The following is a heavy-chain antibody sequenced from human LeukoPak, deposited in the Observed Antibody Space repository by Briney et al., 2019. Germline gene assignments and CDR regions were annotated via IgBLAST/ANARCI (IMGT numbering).Heavy chain of an antibody. Sequence: GGSLSLSCAASGFSFSSYSMSWVRQPPGKGLEWVSSINSSSSNIHYAGSVKGRFPISRDNAKNSLYLQMNSLRAEDTAVYYCARGYSSGWPPDYWGQGTLVTVSS. J-gene: IGHJ4*02. D-gene: IGHD6-19*01. CDR2: INSSSSNI. CDR1: GFSFSSYS. CDR3: ARGYSSGWPPDY. V-gene: IGHV3-21*01.